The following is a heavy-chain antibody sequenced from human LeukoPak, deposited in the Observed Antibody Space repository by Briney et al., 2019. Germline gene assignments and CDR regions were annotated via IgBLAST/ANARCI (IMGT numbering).Heavy chain of an antibody. D-gene: IGHD3-10*01. CDR3: TTQLLWFGELSY. J-gene: IGHJ4*02. CDR1: GFTFSNAW. V-gene: IGHV3-15*01. CDR2: IKSKTDGGTT. Sequence: GGSLRLSCAASGFTFSNAWMSWVRQAPGKGLEWVGCIKSKTDGGTTDYAAPVKGRFTISRDDSKNTLYLQMNSLKSEDTAVYYCTTQLLWFGELSYWGQGTLVTVSS.